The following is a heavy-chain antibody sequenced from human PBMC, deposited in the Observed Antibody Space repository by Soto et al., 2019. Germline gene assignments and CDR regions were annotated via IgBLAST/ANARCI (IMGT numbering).Heavy chain of an antibody. V-gene: IGHV3-15*01. J-gene: IGHJ4*02. CDR1: GFTFTNAW. CDR2: IKSKTDGGTT. D-gene: IGHD4-4*01. Sequence: EVQLVESGGGLVKPGGSLRLSCAASGFTFTNAWMNWVRQAPGEGLEWVGRIKSKTDGGTTAYAAPVKDRFTISRDDSKNTLYLQVNSLKTEDTAVYYCTTDLRGVTTGAFDYWGQGTLVTVSS. CDR3: TTDLRGVTTGAFDY.